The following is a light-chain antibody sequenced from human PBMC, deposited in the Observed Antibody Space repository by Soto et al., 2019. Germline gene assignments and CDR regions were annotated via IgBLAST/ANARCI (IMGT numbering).Light chain of an antibody. CDR1: QNVANY. J-gene: IGKJ1*01. Sequence: IVLTQSPDTLSLSTGERANGSCMASQNVANYLDWYQQKPGQAPRLLIYESSNRATGIAARFSGSGSGTDFTLTISSLEPEDFAVYYCQQRSNWPQPFGQVTKV. CDR3: QQRSNWPQP. CDR2: ESS. V-gene: IGKV3-11*01.